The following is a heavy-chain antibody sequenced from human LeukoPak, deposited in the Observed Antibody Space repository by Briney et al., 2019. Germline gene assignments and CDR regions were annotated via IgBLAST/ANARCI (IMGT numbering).Heavy chain of an antibody. CDR1: GFTFSTYA. CDR2: ISGSADST. CDR3: AKPGLSLDIVVVPAAFDY. V-gene: IGHV3-23*01. J-gene: IGHJ4*02. D-gene: IGHD2-2*03. Sequence: PGGSLRLSCAASGFTFSTYAMTWVRQAPGKGLEWVSSISGSADSTYYADSVKGRFTISRDNAKNTLYLQMNSLRAEDTAVYYCAKPGLSLDIVVVPAAFDYWGQGTLVTVSS.